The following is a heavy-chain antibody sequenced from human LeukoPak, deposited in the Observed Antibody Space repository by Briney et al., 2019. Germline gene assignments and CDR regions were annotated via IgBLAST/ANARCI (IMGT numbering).Heavy chain of an antibody. CDR1: GYTFTSHD. V-gene: IGHV1-8*01. CDR2: MSPNSGDA. Sequence: ASVKVSCKASGYTFTSHDINWVRQATGQGLEWMGWMSPNSGDAGYAQKFQGRVTMTSDSSISTAYMELSSLRSEDTAIYYCVRTPPNWGFDYWGQGTLVTVSS. D-gene: IGHD7-27*01. CDR3: VRTPPNWGFDY. J-gene: IGHJ4*02.